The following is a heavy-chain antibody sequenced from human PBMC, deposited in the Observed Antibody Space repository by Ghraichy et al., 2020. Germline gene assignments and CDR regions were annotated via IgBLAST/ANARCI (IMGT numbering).Heavy chain of an antibody. V-gene: IGHV4-39*01. Sequence: SETLSLTCTVSGGSITSSSYYWAWVRQPPGKGLEWIGTTYFTGSSFYNPSLKSRVTISVDRSSSQFSLKLNFVIAADTAVYYCARQWRPGYSGSWRSANCFDPWGQGTLVTVSS. CDR2: TYFTGSS. CDR3: ARQWRPGYSGSWRSANCFDP. D-gene: IGHD6-13*01. J-gene: IGHJ5*02. CDR1: GGSITSSSYY.